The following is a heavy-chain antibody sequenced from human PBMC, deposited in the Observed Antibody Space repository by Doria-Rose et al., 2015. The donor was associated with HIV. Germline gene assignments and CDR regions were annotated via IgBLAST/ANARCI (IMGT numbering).Heavy chain of an antibody. CDR2: ISYDGSDT. J-gene: IGHJ4*02. Sequence: QVQLVQSGGGVVQPGTSLRLSCAASGFTFGTYAMHWVRQAPGKRLEWLAVISYDGSDTYYTDSVKGRFTISRDNSKNTLFLQMNSLRTEDTAVYYCATGSNSLTVSLGYRLDYWGQGALVTVSS. CDR3: ATGSNSLTVSLGYRLDY. V-gene: IGHV3-30*03. CDR1: GFTFGTYA. D-gene: IGHD4-4*01.